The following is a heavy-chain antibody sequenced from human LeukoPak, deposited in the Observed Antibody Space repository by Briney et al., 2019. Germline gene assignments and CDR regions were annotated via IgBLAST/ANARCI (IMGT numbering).Heavy chain of an antibody. J-gene: IGHJ6*02. Sequence: ASVKVSCKASGYVFTYYYMHWVRQAPRQELGWTGPINPNSGGTNYAQKFQGRVTMTRDTSISTAYTELSSLRSEDTAVYHCARDLGKWELLSYYYGMDVWGQGTTVTVSS. CDR1: GYVFTYYY. V-gene: IGHV1/OR15-1*02. D-gene: IGHD1-26*01. CDR3: ARDLGKWELLSYYYGMDV. CDR2: INPNSGGT.